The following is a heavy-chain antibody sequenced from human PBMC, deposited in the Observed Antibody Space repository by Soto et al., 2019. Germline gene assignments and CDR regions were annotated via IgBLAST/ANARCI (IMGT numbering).Heavy chain of an antibody. CDR1: GVSFSDHY. Sequence: AGGSLRLSCAASGVSFSDHYMDWVRQAPGKGLEWVARTRNKANRYTTEYAASVKGRFTISRDDSKNSLYLQMNSLQTEDTAVYYCGRVGDYNFWSGPDYWGQGTLVTVSS. CDR3: GRVGDYNFWSGPDY. CDR2: TRNKANRYTT. V-gene: IGHV3-72*01. D-gene: IGHD3-3*01. J-gene: IGHJ4*02.